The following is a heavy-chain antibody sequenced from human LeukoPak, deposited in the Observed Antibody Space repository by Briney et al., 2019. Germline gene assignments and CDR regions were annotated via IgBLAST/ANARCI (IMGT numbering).Heavy chain of an antibody. CDR2: IYHSGSP. J-gene: IGHJ3*02. V-gene: IGHV4-4*02. D-gene: IGHD1-26*01. CDR1: GGSISSSNW. Sequence: IPSGTLSLTCTVSGGSISSSNWWFWVRQPPGKGLEWIGEIYHSGSPNYNPSLKSRVTISVDKSKNQFSLNLTSVTAADRAVYFCARAGRRTFAFDIWGPGTLVTVSS. CDR3: ARAGRRTFAFDI.